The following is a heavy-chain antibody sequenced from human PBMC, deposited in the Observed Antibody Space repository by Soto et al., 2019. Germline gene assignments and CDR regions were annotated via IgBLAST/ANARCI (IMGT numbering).Heavy chain of an antibody. CDR2: ISGSGGST. CDR3: AKVGSGNYLSLDY. D-gene: IGHD1-26*01. V-gene: IGHV3-23*01. Sequence: PGGSLRLSCAASGFTFSNYGMSWVRQAPGKGLEWVSTISGSGGSTYYADSVKGRFTISRDNSKSTLYLQMNSLRAEDTALYYCAKVGSGNYLSLDYWGQGTLVTVSS. J-gene: IGHJ4*02. CDR1: GFTFSNYG.